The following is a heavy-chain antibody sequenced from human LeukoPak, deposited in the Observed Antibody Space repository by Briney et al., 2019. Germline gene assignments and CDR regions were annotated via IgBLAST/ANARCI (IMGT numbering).Heavy chain of an antibody. J-gene: IGHJ6*03. CDR3: ARRRVYYYYYYMDV. CDR2: INHSGST. Sequence: PSETLSLTCAVYGGSFSGYYWSWIRQTPGKGLEWIGEINHSGSTNYNPSLKSRVTISVDTPKNQFSLKLSSVTAADTAVYYCARRRVYYYYYYMDVWGKGTTVTISS. CDR1: GGSFSGYY. V-gene: IGHV4-34*01.